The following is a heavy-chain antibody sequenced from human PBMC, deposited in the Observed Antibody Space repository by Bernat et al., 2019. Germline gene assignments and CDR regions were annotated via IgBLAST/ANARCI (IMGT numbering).Heavy chain of an antibody. V-gene: IGHV3-21*02. CDR2: ISSSGSHM. CDR1: GFTFNTYS. CDR3: ARQQWLVRGTRDAFDI. D-gene: IGHD6-19*01. J-gene: IGHJ3*02. Sequence: EVQLVESGGGLVKPGGSLRLSCAASGFTFNTYSMNWVRQAPGKGLEWVSSISSSGSHMYYADSVKGRFTISRDYAKNSLYLQMNSLRAEDTAVFYCARQQWLVRGTRDAFDIWGQGTTVTVSS.